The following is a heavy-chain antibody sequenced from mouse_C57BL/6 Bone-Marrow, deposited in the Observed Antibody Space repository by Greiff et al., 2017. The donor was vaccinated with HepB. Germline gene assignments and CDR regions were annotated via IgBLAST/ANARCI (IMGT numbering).Heavy chain of an antibody. CDR2: IYPYNDGT. J-gene: IGHJ3*01. D-gene: IGHD2-10*02. Sequence: EVQLQQSGPELVKPGASVKMSCKASGYTFTSYVMHWVKQKPGQGLEWIGYIYPYNDGTKYNEKFKGKATLTSDKSSSTAYMERSSLTSEDSAVYHRMGYGNYGFAYWGQGTLVTVSA. CDR1: GYTFTSYV. CDR3: MGYGNYGFAY. V-gene: IGHV1-14*01.